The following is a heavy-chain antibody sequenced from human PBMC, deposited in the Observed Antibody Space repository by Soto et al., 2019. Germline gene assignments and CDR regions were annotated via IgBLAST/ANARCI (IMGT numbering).Heavy chain of an antibody. CDR2: IYYSGST. V-gene: IGHV4-59*01. CDR3: AISGPPYGMDV. Sequence: TETLSLTCTVSGGSISSYYWGGLRQPPGKGLEWIGYIYYSGSTNYNPSLKSRVTISVDTSKNQFSLKLSSVTAADTAVYYCAISGPPYGMDVWGQGTTVTVSS. CDR1: GGSISSYY. J-gene: IGHJ6*02.